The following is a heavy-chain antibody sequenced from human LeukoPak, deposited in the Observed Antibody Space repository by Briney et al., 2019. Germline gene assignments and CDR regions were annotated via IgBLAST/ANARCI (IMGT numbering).Heavy chain of an antibody. D-gene: IGHD6-19*01. CDR3: ARDDTAVAGTELDF. CDR1: GFTFSNYN. Sequence: PGGSLRLSCAASGFTFSNYNMNWVRQAPGKGLEWVSYISSSSTNIYYTDSVKGRFTISRDNAKNSLYLQMNSLRAEDTAVYYCARDDTAVAGTELDFWGQGTLVTVSS. V-gene: IGHV3-21*01. J-gene: IGHJ4*02. CDR2: ISSSSTNI.